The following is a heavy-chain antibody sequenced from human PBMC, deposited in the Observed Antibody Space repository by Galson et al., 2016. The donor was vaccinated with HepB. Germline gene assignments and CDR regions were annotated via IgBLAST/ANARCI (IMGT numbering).Heavy chain of an antibody. Sequence: SLRLSCAASGFTFSSYAMHWVRQAPGKGLEWVAAISNDGSNQCHRDAVKGRFTISRDNFKNTLYLQLNSLTAEETAVYYCAKGGEYFLDWGQGTLITVSS. CDR1: GFTFSSYA. CDR3: AKGGEYFLD. CDR2: ISNDGSNQ. J-gene: IGHJ1*01. D-gene: IGHD1-26*01. V-gene: IGHV3-30*18.